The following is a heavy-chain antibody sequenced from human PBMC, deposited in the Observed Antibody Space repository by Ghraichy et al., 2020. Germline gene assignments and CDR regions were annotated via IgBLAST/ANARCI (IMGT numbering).Heavy chain of an antibody. CDR3: ARDRGPYCYDSGGYYGLDY. CDR2: IYYSGST. J-gene: IGHJ4*02. Sequence: SETLSLTCTVPGGPISSYYWSWIRQTPGKGLEWIGYIYYSGSTNYNPSLKSRVTISVDTSKNQFSPKLSSVTAADTAVYYCARDRGPYCYDSGGYYGLDYWGQRTLVTVSS. CDR1: GGPISSYY. D-gene: IGHD3-22*01. V-gene: IGHV4-59*01.